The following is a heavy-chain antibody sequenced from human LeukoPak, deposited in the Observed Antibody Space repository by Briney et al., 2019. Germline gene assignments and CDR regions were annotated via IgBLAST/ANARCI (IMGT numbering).Heavy chain of an antibody. CDR1: GGSVNSDNYY. CDR3: ARANIWGSTGYSY. D-gene: IGHD3-9*01. V-gene: IGHV4-61*01. J-gene: IGHJ4*02. Sequence: PSETLSLTCTVSGGSVNSDNYYWSWIRQPPGKGLEWIGYICYSATTNYNPSLKSRVTISVDTSKNQFSLKLSSVTAADTAVYYCARANIWGSTGYSYWGQGTLVTVSS. CDR2: ICYSATT.